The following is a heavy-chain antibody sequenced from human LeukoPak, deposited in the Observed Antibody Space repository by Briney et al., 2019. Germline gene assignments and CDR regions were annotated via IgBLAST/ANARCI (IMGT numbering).Heavy chain of an antibody. CDR2: IWYDGSNK. V-gene: IGHV3-33*01. J-gene: IGHJ4*02. CDR1: GFTFSSYG. D-gene: IGHD6-19*01. CDR3: ARGLPVAGSK. Sequence: PGGSLRLSCAASGFTFSSYGMHWVRQAPGEGLEGVALIWYDGSNKYYADSVKGRFTISRDNSKNTLYLQINSLRAEDTAMYYCARGLPVAGSKRGPRTLVTVSS.